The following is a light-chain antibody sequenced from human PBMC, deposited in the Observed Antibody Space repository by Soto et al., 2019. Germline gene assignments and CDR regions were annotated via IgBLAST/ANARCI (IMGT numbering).Light chain of an antibody. CDR2: GAS. J-gene: IGKJ5*01. CDR3: QQYGSSPIT. Sequence: EIVLTQSPGTLSLSPGERATLSCRASQSFSSNYLGWYQQKPGQAPRLLIYGASTRATGVPDRFSGGGSGTDFTLTISRLEPEDFAVYYCQQYGSSPITFGQGTRLEIK. V-gene: IGKV3-20*01. CDR1: QSFSSNY.